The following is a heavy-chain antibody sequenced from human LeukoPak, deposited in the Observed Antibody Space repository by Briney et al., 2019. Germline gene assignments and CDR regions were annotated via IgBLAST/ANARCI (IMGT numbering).Heavy chain of an antibody. CDR3: ARQPGYSYGVYYFDY. CDR1: GYSISSGYY. D-gene: IGHD5-18*01. Sequence: SETLSLTCAVSGYSISSGYYWGWIRQPPGKGLEWIGSIYHSGSTYYNPSLKSRVTISVDTSKNQFSLKLSSVTAADTAVYYCARQPGYSYGVYYFDYWGQGTLVTVPS. J-gene: IGHJ4*02. V-gene: IGHV4-38-2*01. CDR2: IYHSGST.